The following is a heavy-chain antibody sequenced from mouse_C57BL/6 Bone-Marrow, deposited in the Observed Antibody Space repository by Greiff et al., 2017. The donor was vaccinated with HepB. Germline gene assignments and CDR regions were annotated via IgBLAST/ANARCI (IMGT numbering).Heavy chain of an antibody. D-gene: IGHD1-1*01. CDR1: GYTFTDYY. V-gene: IGHV1-19*01. J-gene: IGHJ3*01. CDR2: INPYNGGT. Sequence: EVQLQQSGPVLVKPGASVKMSCKASGYTFTDYYMNWVKQSHGKSLEWIGVINPYNGGTSYNQKFKGKATLTVDKSSSTAYMELNSLTSEDSAVYYCARSLDYYGSSSGFAYWGQGTLVTVSA. CDR3: ARSLDYYGSSSGFAY.